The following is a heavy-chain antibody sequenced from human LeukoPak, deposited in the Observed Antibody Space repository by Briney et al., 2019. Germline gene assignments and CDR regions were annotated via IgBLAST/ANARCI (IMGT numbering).Heavy chain of an antibody. D-gene: IGHD7-27*01. CDR2: ISGSGGST. V-gene: IGHV3-23*01. CDR1: GFTFSSYG. CDR3: ARAPGDFMYYYYYMDV. J-gene: IGHJ6*03. Sequence: PGGSLRPSCAASGFTFSSYGMSWVRQAPGKGLEWVSAISGSGGSTYYADSVKGRFTISRDNSKNTLYLQMNSLRAEDTAVYYCARAPGDFMYYYYYMDVWGKGTTVTVSS.